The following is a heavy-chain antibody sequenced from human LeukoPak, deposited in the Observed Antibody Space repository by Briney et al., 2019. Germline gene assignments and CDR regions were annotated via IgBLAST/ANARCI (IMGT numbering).Heavy chain of an antibody. D-gene: IGHD3-22*01. V-gene: IGHV3-30*03. CDR3: TRGPNDDSSASTGDY. J-gene: IGHJ4*02. Sequence: GRSLRLSCAAAGFTFSRCGMHWVRQAPGKGLDWVTGISSDGRNTYYADSVKGRFTISRDNSKNTLYLQMNSLRAEDTAVYYCTRGPNDDSSASTGDYWGQGTLVTVSS. CDR2: ISSDGRNT. CDR1: GFTFSRCG.